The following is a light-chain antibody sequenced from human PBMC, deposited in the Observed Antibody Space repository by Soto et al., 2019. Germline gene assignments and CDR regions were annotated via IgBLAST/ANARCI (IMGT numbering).Light chain of an antibody. CDR1: QGISTY. CDR2: GAS. CDR3: QQRNSDWYA. Sequence: DIQLTQSPSFLSASVGDRVTITCRASQGISTYLAWYLQRPGKAPKLLLYGASTLQSGVPSRFSGSGSGTEFTLTISSLQPEDFGTYYCQQRNSDWYAFGQGTKLEIK. V-gene: IGKV1-9*01. J-gene: IGKJ2*01.